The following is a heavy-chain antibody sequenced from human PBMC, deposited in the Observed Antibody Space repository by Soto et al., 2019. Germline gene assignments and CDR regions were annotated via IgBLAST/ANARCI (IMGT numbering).Heavy chain of an antibody. J-gene: IGHJ4*02. Sequence: ASVKVSCKASGYTFTSYDINWVRQATGQGLEWMGWMNPNSGNTGYAQKFQGRVTMTRNTSISTAYMEMSSLKSEDTAVYYCARPLNNDYFGYWGQGALVTVSS. CDR2: MNPNSGNT. CDR3: ARPLNNDYFGY. V-gene: IGHV1-8*01. CDR1: GYTFTSYD.